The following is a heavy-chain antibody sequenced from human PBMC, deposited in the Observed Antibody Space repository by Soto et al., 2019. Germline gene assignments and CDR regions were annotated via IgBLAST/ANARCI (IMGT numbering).Heavy chain of an antibody. CDR3: AREHSSWYDY. V-gene: IGHV3-33*01. Sequence: QVQLVESGGGVVQPGRSLRLSCAASGFTFSNYGMHWVRQAPGKGLEWVAIIWYDGSNQYYADSVKGRFTISRDNSKNTLDLQMNSLRAEDTAVYYCAREHSSWYDYWGQGTLVTVSS. CDR1: GFTFSNYG. CDR2: IWYDGSNQ. D-gene: IGHD6-13*01. J-gene: IGHJ4*02.